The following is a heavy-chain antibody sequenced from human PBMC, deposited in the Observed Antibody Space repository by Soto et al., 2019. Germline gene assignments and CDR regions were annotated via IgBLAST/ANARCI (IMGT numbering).Heavy chain of an antibody. D-gene: IGHD3-10*01. J-gene: IGHJ3*02. CDR3: ARRQVWSGELLHAFDI. CDR1: GYTFTSYW. V-gene: IGHV5-51*03. Sequence: EVQLVQAGAEVKEPGESLKISCKGSGYTFTSYWIGWLRQMPGKGLEWMGIIYAGDSETRYSPSFQVQVTISADKSISTVYLQWSSLKASDTAMYYCARRQVWSGELLHAFDIWGQGTMLTVSS. CDR2: IYAGDSET.